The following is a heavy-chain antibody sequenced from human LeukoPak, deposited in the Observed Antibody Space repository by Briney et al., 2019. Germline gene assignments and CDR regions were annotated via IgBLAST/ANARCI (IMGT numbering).Heavy chain of an antibody. V-gene: IGHV4-30-2*01. CDR1: GGSISSGGYS. CDR3: ARGQITMVRGVIITHDAFDI. J-gene: IGHJ3*02. CDR2: IYHSGST. D-gene: IGHD3-10*01. Sequence: PSQTLSLTCAVSGGSISSGGYSWRWIRQPPGKGLEWIGYIYHSGSTYYNPSLKSRVTISVDRSKNQFSLKLSSVTAADTAVYYCARGQITMVRGVIITHDAFDIWGQGTMVTVSS.